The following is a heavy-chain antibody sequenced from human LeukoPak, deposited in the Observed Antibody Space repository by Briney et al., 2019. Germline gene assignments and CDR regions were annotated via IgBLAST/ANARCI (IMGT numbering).Heavy chain of an antibody. CDR2: FDPEDGET. J-gene: IGHJ4*02. CDR3: ARTKVYYDFWSGLPSL. D-gene: IGHD3-3*01. CDR1: GYTLTELS. V-gene: IGHV1-24*01. Sequence: ASVKVSCKVSGYTLTELSMHWVRQAPGKGLEWMGGFDPEDGETIYAQKFQGRVTMTEDTSTDTAYMELSSLRSEDTAVYYCARTKVYYDFWSGLPSLWGQGTLVTVSS.